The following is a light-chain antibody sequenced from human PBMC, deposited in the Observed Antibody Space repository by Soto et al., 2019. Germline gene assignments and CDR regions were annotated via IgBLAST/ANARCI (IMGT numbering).Light chain of an antibody. CDR2: DAS. J-gene: IGKJ4*01. CDR1: QSISFW. Sequence: DIQMTQSPSTLSASVGDRVTITCRASQSISFWLAWYQQKPGSAPNLLIYDASPLGGGVPSRFSGSGSGTEFPLTISNLQPDDFASYYCQQYNSCPLTFGGGTRVEIK. CDR3: QQYNSCPLT. V-gene: IGKV1-5*01.